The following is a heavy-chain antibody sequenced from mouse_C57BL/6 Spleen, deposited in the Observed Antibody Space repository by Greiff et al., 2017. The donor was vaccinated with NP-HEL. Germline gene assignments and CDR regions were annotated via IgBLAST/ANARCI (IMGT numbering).Heavy chain of an antibody. J-gene: IGHJ1*03. CDR3: ASDRSTMVRFDV. V-gene: IGHV1-81*01. Sequence: QVQLKESGAELARPGASVKLSCKASGYTFTSYAISWVKQRTGQGLEWIGEIYPRSGNTYYNEKFKGQATLTADKSSSTAYMELRSLTSEDSAVYVWASDRSTMVRFDVWGTGTTVTVSS. CDR1: GYTFTSYA. D-gene: IGHD2-1*01. CDR2: IYPRSGNT.